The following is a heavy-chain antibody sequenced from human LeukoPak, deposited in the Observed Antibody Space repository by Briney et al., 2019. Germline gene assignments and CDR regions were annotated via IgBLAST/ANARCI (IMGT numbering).Heavy chain of an antibody. D-gene: IGHD3-9*01. Sequence: GGSLRLSCAASGFTFSSYDMHWVRQATGKGLEWVSGIGSTGDTYYPGSVTGRFTISRENAKNSLYLQMNSLRAGDTAVYYCAREDYDILTGQRIFDYWGQGTLVTVSS. CDR2: IGSTGDT. CDR3: AREDYDILTGQRIFDY. V-gene: IGHV3-13*01. J-gene: IGHJ4*02. CDR1: GFTFSSYD.